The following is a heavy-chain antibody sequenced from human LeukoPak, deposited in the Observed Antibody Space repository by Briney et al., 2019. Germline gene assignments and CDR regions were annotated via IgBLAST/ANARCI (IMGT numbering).Heavy chain of an antibody. CDR3: ARDLESFSIGGYVPDAFDI. CDR2: ISSSSSTI. J-gene: IGHJ3*02. D-gene: IGHD5-12*01. V-gene: IGHV3-48*04. CDR1: GLTFSSYS. Sequence: GGSLRLSCAASGLTFSSYSMNWVRQAPGKGLEWVSYISSSSSTIYYADSVKGRFTISRDNAKNSLYLQMNSLRAEDTAVYYCARDLESFSIGGYVPDAFDIWGQGTMVTVSS.